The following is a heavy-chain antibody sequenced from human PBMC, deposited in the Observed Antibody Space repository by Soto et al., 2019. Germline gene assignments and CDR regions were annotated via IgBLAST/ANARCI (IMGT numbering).Heavy chain of an antibody. CDR3: AKNWDTTFSASSH. V-gene: IGHV3-23*01. CDR1: GFPSSTYA. CDR2: ISGSGGST. J-gene: IGHJ4*02. Sequence: EVQLLESGGGLVQPGGSLRLSCAASGFPSSTYAMTWVRQAPGKGLEWVSAISGSGGSTYYADSVKGRFTISRDKSKNTLFLQMNSLRAEDTAVYYCAKNWDTTFSASSHWGQGTLVTVSS. D-gene: IGHD1-26*01.